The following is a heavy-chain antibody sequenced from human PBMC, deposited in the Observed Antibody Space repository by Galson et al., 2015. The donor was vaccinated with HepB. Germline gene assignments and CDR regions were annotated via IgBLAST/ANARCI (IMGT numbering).Heavy chain of an antibody. J-gene: IGHJ3*02. Sequence: SVKVSCKASGYTFTSYGISWVRQAPGQGLEWMGWISAYNGNTNYAQKLQGRVTMTTDTSTSTAYMELRSLRSDDTAVYYCARDRLRVPIGAFDIWGQGTMVTVSS. V-gene: IGHV1-18*01. CDR2: ISAYNGNT. CDR1: GYTFTSYG. CDR3: ARDRLRVPIGAFDI. D-gene: IGHD3-16*02.